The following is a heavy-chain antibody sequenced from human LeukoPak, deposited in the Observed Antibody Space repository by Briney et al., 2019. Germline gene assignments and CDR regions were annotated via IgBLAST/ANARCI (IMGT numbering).Heavy chain of an antibody. D-gene: IGHD3-3*01. CDR2: INHSGTT. V-gene: IGHV4-34*01. Sequence: SETLSLTCSVYGGSVKGYYWSWIRQPPGKGLELIGEINHSGTTNYNPSLKSRVTMSLDTYKNQFSLRLNSVTAADTAVYYCARVPLRFLEPFDYWGQGTLVTVSS. J-gene: IGHJ4*02. CDR3: ARVPLRFLEPFDY. CDR1: GGSVKGYY.